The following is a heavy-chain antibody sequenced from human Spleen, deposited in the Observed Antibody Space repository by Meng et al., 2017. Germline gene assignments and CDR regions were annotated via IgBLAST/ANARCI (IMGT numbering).Heavy chain of an antibody. CDR2: IIPIFGTA. D-gene: IGHD6-19*01. CDR3: ARAISSGWYVSDN. Sequence: SVKVSCKASEGTFSSYDISWVRQAPGQGLEWMGGIIPIFGTANYAQKFQGRVTITADASTSTAYMELSSLRSDDTAVYYCARAISSGWYVSDNWGQGTLVTVSS. J-gene: IGHJ4*02. V-gene: IGHV1-69*13. CDR1: EGTFSSYD.